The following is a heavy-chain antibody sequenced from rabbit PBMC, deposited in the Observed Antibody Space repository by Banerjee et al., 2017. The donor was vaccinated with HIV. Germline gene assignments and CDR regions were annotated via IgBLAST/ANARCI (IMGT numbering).Heavy chain of an antibody. V-gene: IGHV1S43*01. CDR2: IYNGDGST. J-gene: IGHJ4*01. CDR3: ARDDGYDGYNFNL. Sequence: QQQLEESGGGLVKPGGTLTLTCKASGVDFSSYYYMCWVRQAPGKGLEWIACIYNGDGSTYYASWAKGRFTSTRSTSLNTVTLQLNSLTAADTATYFCARDDGYDGYNFNLWGPGTLVTVS. CDR1: GVDFSSYYY. D-gene: IGHD7-1*01.